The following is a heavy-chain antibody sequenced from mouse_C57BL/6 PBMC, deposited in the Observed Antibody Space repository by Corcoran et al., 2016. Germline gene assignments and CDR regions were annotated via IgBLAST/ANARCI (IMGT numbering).Heavy chain of an antibody. D-gene: IGHD1-1*02. CDR3: ARRLWMMDY. V-gene: IGHV1-19*01. J-gene: IGHJ4*01. CDR1: GYTFTDYY. CDR2: INPYNGGT. Sequence: EVQLQQSGPVLVKPGASVKMSCKASGYTFTDYYMNWVKQSHGKSLEWIGVINPYNGGTSYNQKFKGKATLTVDKSSSTAYMELNSLTSEDSAVYYCARRLWMMDYWGQGTSVTVSS.